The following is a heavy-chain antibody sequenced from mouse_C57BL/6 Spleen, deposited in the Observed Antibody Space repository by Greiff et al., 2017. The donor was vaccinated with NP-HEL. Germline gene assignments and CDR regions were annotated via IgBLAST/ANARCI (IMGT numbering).Heavy chain of an antibody. CDR2: IYPGDGDT. CDR3: ARLVPSFAY. J-gene: IGHJ3*01. V-gene: IGHV1-82*01. Sequence: VQLQQSGPELVKPGASVKLSCKASGYAFRSSWLHWVKQRPGTGLEWIGRIYPGDGDTNYNGKFKGKATLTADKSSSTAYMQLSSLTSEDSAVYFCARLVPSFAYWGQGTLVTVSA. CDR1: GYAFRSSW. D-gene: IGHD6-2*01.